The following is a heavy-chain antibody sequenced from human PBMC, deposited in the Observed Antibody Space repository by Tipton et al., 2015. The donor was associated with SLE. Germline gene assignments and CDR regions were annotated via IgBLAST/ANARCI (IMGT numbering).Heavy chain of an antibody. CDR3: ARWGTGDGTNY. J-gene: IGHJ4*02. V-gene: IGHV4-59*08. Sequence: TLSLTCTVSGGSISSHYWSWIRQPPGKGLEWIGYIYYSGSTYYNSSLKRRVTISVDTSKNQFSLKLSSVTAADTAVYYCARWGTGDGTNYWGQGTLVTVSS. CDR2: IYYSGST. D-gene: IGHD7-27*01. CDR1: GGSISSHY.